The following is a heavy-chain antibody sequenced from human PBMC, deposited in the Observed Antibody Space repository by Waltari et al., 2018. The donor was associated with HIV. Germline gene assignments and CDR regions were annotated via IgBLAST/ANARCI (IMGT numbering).Heavy chain of an antibody. D-gene: IGHD2-2*02. Sequence: QITLKESGPTLVKPTQTLTLTCTFSGFSLSTSGVGVGWIRQPPGKALEWLALIYWDDDKRYSPSLEGRLTITKDTSKNQVVLTMTNMDPVDTATYYCAHSLVVPAAIRGGYFDYWGQGTLVTVSS. CDR2: IYWDDDK. CDR3: AHSLVVPAAIRGGYFDY. V-gene: IGHV2-5*02. CDR1: GFSLSTSGVG. J-gene: IGHJ4*02.